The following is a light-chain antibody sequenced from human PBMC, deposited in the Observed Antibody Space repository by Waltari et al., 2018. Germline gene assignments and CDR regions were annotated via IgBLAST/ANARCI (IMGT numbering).Light chain of an antibody. J-gene: IGLJ2*01. Sequence: QSALTQPRSVSGSPGQSVTISCTGTSTDVGGYNHVSWYQQHPGKAPKFMIYDVSERPSGVPDRFSGSKSGNTASLTISGLQAEDEADYYCCSYAGSYNLVFGGGTKLTVL. CDR3: CSYAGSYNLV. V-gene: IGLV2-11*01. CDR2: DVS. CDR1: STDVGGYNH.